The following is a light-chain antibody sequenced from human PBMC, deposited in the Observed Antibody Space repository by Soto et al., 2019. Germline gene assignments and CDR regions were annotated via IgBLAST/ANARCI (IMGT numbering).Light chain of an antibody. CDR1: SSDVGGYNY. J-gene: IGLJ1*01. CDR3: SSYTTSNTRQTV. V-gene: IGLV2-14*03. CDR2: DVS. Sequence: QSVLTRPASVAGSPVDCITITCTGTSSDVGGYNYVSWYQPHPGKAPKLMIFDVSNRPPGVSNRFSGSKSGNTASLTISGLQPEDEADYYCSSYTTSNTRQTVFGTGTKVTV.